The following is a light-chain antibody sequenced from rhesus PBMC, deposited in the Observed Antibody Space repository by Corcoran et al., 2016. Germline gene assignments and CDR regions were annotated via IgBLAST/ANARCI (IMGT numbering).Light chain of an antibody. CDR2: AAS. CDR1: ENVNNY. V-gene: IGKV1-74*01. J-gene: IGKJ4*01. CDR3: QHSYGTPLT. Sequence: DIQMTQSPSSLSASVGDRVTITCRASENVNNYLHWYQQKPGKAPKLLIYAASTLQSGVPSRFSGSGSGTDYTFNSSSLQPEDVATYYCQHSYGTPLTFGGGTKVEIK.